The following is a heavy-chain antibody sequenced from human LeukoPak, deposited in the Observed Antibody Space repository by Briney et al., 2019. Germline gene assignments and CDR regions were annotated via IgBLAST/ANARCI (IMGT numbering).Heavy chain of an antibody. CDR3: ASHDGYCSSTSCRPS. CDR1: GFTFSDYY. D-gene: IGHD2-2*01. V-gene: IGHV3-11*06. J-gene: IGHJ3*01. CDR2: ISNSSSYT. Sequence: GGSLRLSCAASGFTFSDYYMSWIRQAPGKGLEWVSYISNSSSYTNYADSVKGRFTISRDNAKNSLYLQMNSLRAEDTAVYYCASHDGYCSSTSCRPSWGQGTMVTVSS.